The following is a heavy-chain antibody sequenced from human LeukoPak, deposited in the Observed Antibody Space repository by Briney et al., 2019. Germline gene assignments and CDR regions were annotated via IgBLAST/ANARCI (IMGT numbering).Heavy chain of an antibody. J-gene: IGHJ4*02. Sequence: SETLSSTCTVSGGSMSSYYWSWIRQPPGKGLEWIGYIYYSGSTKYNPSLKSRVTISVDTSKNQFSLKLSSVTAADTAVYYCARGARAGYNLEPFDYWGQGTLVTVSS. CDR1: GGSMSSYY. CDR2: IYYSGST. D-gene: IGHD5-24*01. CDR3: ARGARAGYNLEPFDY. V-gene: IGHV4-59*08.